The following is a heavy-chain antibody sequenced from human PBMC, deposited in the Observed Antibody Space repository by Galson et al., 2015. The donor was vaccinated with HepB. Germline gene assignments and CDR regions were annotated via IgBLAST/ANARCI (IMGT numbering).Heavy chain of an antibody. J-gene: IGHJ6*02. CDR2: ISHDGSHK. CDR1: GFTFSNYG. V-gene: IGHV3-30*18. CDR3: AKEGSPYYFYYGMAV. Sequence: SLRLSCAASGFTFSNYGMNWVRQAPGKGLESVAFISHDGSHKYYGDSVKGRFTISRDNSKNTLYLQMNSLRVEDAAVYYCAKEGSPYYFYYGMAVWGQGTTVTVS. D-gene: IGHD3/OR15-3a*01.